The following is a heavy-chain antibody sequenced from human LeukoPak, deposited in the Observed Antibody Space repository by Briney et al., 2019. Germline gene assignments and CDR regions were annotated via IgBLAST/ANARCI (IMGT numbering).Heavy chain of an antibody. CDR1: GGSISSYY. D-gene: IGHD6-13*01. V-gene: IGHV4-59*08. Sequence: SETLSLTCTVSGGSISSYYWSWIRQPPGKGLEWIGYIYYSGSTNYNPPLKSRVTISVDTSKNQFSLKLSSVTAADTAVYYCARRSGGSSYHTFDYWGQGTLVTVSS. CDR3: ARRSGGSSYHTFDY. J-gene: IGHJ4*02. CDR2: IYYSGST.